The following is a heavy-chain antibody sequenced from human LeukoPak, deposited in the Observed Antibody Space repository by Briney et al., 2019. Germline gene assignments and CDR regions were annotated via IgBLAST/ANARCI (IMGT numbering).Heavy chain of an antibody. CDR2: INHSGST. D-gene: IGHD5-18*01. J-gene: IGHJ3*02. CDR3: ARIGIRAFDI. V-gene: IGHV4-34*01. CDR1: GGSFSGYY. Sequence: SETLSLTCAVYGGSFSGYYWSWIRQPPGKGLEWIGEINHSGSTNYNPSLKSRVTISVDTSKNQFSLKLSSVTAADTAVYYCARIGIRAFDIWGQGTMVTVSS.